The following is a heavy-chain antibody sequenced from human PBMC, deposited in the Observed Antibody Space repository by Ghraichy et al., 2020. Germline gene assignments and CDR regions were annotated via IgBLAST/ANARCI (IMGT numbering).Heavy chain of an antibody. CDR1: GFAFSSYW. V-gene: IGHV3-7*03. J-gene: IGHJ4*02. D-gene: IGHD3-22*01. CDR3: ARDMHSSGSYHYFDY. Sequence: LSLTCAASGFAFSSYWMSWVRQAPGKGLEWVAKIKQDGSVGYYVDSLKGRFTIARDNAKNSLYLEMNSLRAEDTAVYYCARDMHSSGSYHYFDYWGQGTLVTVSS. CDR2: IKQDGSVG.